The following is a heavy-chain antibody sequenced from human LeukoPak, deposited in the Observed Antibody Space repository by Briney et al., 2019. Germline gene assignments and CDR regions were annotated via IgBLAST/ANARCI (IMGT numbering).Heavy chain of an antibody. J-gene: IGHJ4*02. CDR2: ISYDGSNK. CDR3: ARGRYYYDSSGYYRGYYFDY. Sequence: GGSLRLSCAASGFTFSSYAMHWVRQAPGRGLEWVAVISYDGSNKYYADSVKGRFTISRDNSKNTLYLQMNSLRAEDTAVYYCARGRYYYDSSGYYRGYYFDYWGQGTLVTVSS. CDR1: GFTFSSYA. D-gene: IGHD3-22*01. V-gene: IGHV3-30-3*01.